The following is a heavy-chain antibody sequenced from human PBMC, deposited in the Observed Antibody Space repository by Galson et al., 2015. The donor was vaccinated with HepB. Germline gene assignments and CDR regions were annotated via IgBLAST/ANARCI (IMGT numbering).Heavy chain of an antibody. Sequence: SLRLSCAASGFTFSSYSMNWVRQAPGKGLEWVSSISSSSSYIYYADSVKGRFTISRDNAKNSLYLQMNSLRAEDTAVYYCARDDVVVPAARPYVDYWGQGTLVTVSS. D-gene: IGHD2-2*01. CDR3: ARDDVVVPAARPYVDY. CDR2: ISSSSSYI. J-gene: IGHJ4*02. V-gene: IGHV3-21*01. CDR1: GFTFSSYS.